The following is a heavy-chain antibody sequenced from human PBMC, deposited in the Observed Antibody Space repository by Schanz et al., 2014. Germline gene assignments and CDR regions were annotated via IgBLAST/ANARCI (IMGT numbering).Heavy chain of an antibody. Sequence: VQLVESGGGLVQPGGSLRLSCAASGFTFRSYAMSWVRQAPGKGLEWVSVIYTSGSTYYADSVRGRFTFSRDNSKNTLYLQMNSLRAEDTAVYYCARRKHAFDIWGQGTLVTVSS. V-gene: IGHV3-66*01. D-gene: IGHD3-16*01. CDR1: GFTFRSYA. CDR2: IYTSGST. CDR3: ARRKHAFDI. J-gene: IGHJ4*02.